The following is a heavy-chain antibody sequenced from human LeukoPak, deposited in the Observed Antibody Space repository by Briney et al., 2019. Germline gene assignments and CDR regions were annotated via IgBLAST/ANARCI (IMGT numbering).Heavy chain of an antibody. CDR2: ISSSGSTI. D-gene: IGHD3-16*02. CDR3: ARARYDYVWGSYRYTYYYYYMDV. J-gene: IGHJ6*03. Sequence: ASVKVSCKASGGTFSSYAISWVRQAPGKGLEWVSYISSSGSTIYYADSVKGRFTISRDNAKNSLYLQMNSLRAEDTAVYYCARARYDYVWGSYRYTYYYYYMDVWGKGTTVTVSS. V-gene: IGHV3-48*04. CDR1: GGTFSSYA.